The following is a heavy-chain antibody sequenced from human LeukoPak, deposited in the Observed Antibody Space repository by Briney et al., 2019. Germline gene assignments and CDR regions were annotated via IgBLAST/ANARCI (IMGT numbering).Heavy chain of an antibody. V-gene: IGHV3-48*03. CDR2: ISSSGSTI. Sequence: GGSLRLSCAASGFTFSSYEMNWVRQAPGKGLEWVSYISSSGSTIYYADSVKGRFTISRDNAKNSLYLQMNSLRAEDTAVYYCARDHGSGSYYRPDAFDIWGQGTMVTVSS. J-gene: IGHJ3*02. CDR1: GFTFSSYE. CDR3: ARDHGSGSYYRPDAFDI. D-gene: IGHD3-10*01.